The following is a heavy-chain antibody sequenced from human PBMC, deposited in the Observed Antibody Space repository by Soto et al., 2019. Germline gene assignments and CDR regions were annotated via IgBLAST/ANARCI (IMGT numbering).Heavy chain of an antibody. CDR2: MNPNSGNT. J-gene: IGHJ3*02. CDR3: ARVLYSTRYFDWLECESQVNAFDI. Sequence: QVQLVQSGAEVKKPGASVKVSCKASGYTFTSYDINWVRQATGQGLECMGWMNPNSGNTGYAQKVQGRVTMTRNTSISTAYMELSRLRSEDTAVYYCARVLYSTRYFDWLECESQVNAFDIWGRGTMVTVSS. CDR1: GYTFTSYD. V-gene: IGHV1-8*01. D-gene: IGHD3-9*01.